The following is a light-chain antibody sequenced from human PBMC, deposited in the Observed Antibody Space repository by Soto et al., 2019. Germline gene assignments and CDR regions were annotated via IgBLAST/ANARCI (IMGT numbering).Light chain of an antibody. Sequence: DIVMTQSPDSLAVSLGERATINCKSSQSVLYRSNNNNHLAWYQQKPRHPPKLLIYWASTRQSGVPDRFSGRGSWTDFTLTISSLQAEDVAVYYCQQYFSIPWTFGQGTRVEIK. J-gene: IGKJ1*01. CDR2: WAS. V-gene: IGKV4-1*01. CDR3: QQYFSIPWT. CDR1: QSVLYRSNNNNH.